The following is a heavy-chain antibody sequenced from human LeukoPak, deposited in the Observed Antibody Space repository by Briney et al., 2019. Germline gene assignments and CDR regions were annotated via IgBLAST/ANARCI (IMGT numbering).Heavy chain of an antibody. D-gene: IGHD1-7*01. J-gene: IGHJ6*02. CDR3: ARGGMVELRGYYYYYGMDV. Sequence: GRSLSLSCAASGFTVSSNYVSWVRQAPGKGLEWVSVIYSGGSTYYADSVKGRFTISRDNSKSTLYLQMNSLRAEDTAVYYCARGGMVELRGYYYYYGMDVWGQGTTVTVSS. CDR1: GFTVSSNY. CDR2: IYSGGST. V-gene: IGHV3-53*01.